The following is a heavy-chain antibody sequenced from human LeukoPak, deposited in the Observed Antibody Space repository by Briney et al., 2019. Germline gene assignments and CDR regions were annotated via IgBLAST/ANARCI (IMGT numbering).Heavy chain of an antibody. J-gene: IGHJ4*02. CDR2: IYTGGGG. Sequence: GGTLRLSCAASGFTVSSYYMNWVRQAPGKELEWVSVIYTGGGGYYADSVRGRFTISRDTSKNMVFLQMNSLRVEDTAVYYCARGIDYWGQGTLVTVSS. V-gene: IGHV3-53*01. CDR3: ARGIDY. CDR1: GFTVSSYY.